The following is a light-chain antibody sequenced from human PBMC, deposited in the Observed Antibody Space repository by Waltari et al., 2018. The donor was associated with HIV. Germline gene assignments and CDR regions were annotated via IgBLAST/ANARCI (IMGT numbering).Light chain of an antibody. CDR1: ALPKSF. CDR3: YSIDGSGHYRV. Sequence: SYELTQPPSVSVSPGQTARITCSGDALPKSFAYWYQQRSGRAPVLVIYEDSTRPSGIPERFDATNSGTVVTLTSSGAQVDDEADYYCYSIDGSGHYRVFGGGTKLTVL. CDR2: EDS. J-gene: IGLJ2*01. V-gene: IGLV3-10*01.